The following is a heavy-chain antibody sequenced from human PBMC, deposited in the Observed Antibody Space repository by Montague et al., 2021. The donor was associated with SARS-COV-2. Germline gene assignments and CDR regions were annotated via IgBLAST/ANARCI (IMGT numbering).Heavy chain of an antibody. CDR1: GGSISSYY. J-gene: IGHJ4*02. CDR3: ERDFDY. CDR2: INYCGST. V-gene: IGHV4-59*01. Sequence: SETLSLTCTVSGGSISSYYWSWIRKPPGKGLEWIGYINYCGSTNYNPSLKSRVTITVDTSKNQFSLTLSSVTAADTAVYYCERDFDYRGQGTLVTVS.